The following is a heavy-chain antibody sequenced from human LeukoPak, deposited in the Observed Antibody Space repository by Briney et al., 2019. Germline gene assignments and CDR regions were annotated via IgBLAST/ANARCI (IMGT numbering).Heavy chain of an antibody. Sequence: PGGSLRPSCAASGFTFSSYAMHWVRQAPGKGLEYVSAISSNGGSTYYANSVKGRFTISRDNSKNTLYLQMGSLRAEDMAVYYCARTGYSSSWYENPGDYWGQGTLVTVSS. V-gene: IGHV3-64*01. CDR3: ARTGYSSSWYENPGDY. CDR2: ISSNGGST. J-gene: IGHJ4*02. CDR1: GFTFSSYA. D-gene: IGHD6-13*01.